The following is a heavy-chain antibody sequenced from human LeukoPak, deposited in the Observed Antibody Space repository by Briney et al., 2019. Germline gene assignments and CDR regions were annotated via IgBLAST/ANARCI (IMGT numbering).Heavy chain of an antibody. J-gene: IGHJ4*02. CDR3: ARSIHFSGWYYDY. Sequence: SETLSLTCTVSSGSLSSYYWSWIRQPPGKGLEWIGYIYYSGSTNYNPSLKSRVTISVDTSKTQLSLKLSSVTAADTAVYYCARSIHFSGWYYDYWGQGTLVTVSS. V-gene: IGHV4-59*01. CDR2: IYYSGST. D-gene: IGHD6-19*01. CDR1: SGSLSSYY.